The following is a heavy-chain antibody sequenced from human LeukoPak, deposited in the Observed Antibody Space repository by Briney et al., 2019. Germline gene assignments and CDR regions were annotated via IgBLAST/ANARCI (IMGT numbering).Heavy chain of an antibody. CDR1: GFTFSSYS. V-gene: IGHV3-74*01. J-gene: IGHJ3*01. CDR3: ARGGLDHAFDF. CDR2: INNDGGGT. Sequence: PGGSLRLSCAASGFTFSSYSMNWVRQAPGKGLEYVSRINNDGGGTTYADSVKGRFTISRDNAKNTVYLQMNSLRPEDTAMYYCARGGLDHAFDFWGQGTMVTVSS. D-gene: IGHD3/OR15-3a*01.